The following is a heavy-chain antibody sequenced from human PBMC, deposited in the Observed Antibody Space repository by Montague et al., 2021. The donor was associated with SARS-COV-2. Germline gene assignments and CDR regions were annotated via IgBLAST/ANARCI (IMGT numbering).Heavy chain of an antibody. D-gene: IGHD5-24*01. CDR1: GGSISTYY. Sequence: SETLSLTCTVSGGSISTYYWSWIRQPPGKELEWIGYIYYSGSTNYSPSLKSRVTISVDTSKNQFSLKLSSVTAADTAVYYCARDGYNAHQNYWYFDLWGRGTLVTVSS. CDR3: ARDGYNAHQNYWYFDL. J-gene: IGHJ2*01. CDR2: IYYSGST. V-gene: IGHV4-59*12.